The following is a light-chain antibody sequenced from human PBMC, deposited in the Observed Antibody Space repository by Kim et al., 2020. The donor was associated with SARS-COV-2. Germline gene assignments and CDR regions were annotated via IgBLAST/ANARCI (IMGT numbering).Light chain of an antibody. CDR2: DEN. J-gene: IGLJ1*01. CDR1: SLRKSY. V-gene: IGLV3-19*01. CDR3: CSRDSTAKDYV. Sequence: ALGQTVRITSQGDSLRKSYASWYQQKPGQAPILVMSDENNRPSGIPDRFSGSSSGSTASLTITGAQAEDEADYYCCSRDSTAKDYVFGTGTKVSVL.